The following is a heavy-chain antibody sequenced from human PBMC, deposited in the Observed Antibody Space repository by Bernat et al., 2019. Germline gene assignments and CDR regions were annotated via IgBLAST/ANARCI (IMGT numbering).Heavy chain of an antibody. CDR1: GFTFSSYG. CDR2: ISYDGSNK. Sequence: QVQLVESGGGVVQPGRSLRLSCAASGFTFSSYGMPWVRQAPGKGLEWVAVISYDGSNKYYADSVNGRFTISRDNSKNTLYLQMNSLRAEDTAVYYCAKDGALNPTLRYFDLWGRGTLVTVSS. D-gene: IGHD2-15*01. CDR3: AKDGALNPTLRYFDL. J-gene: IGHJ2*01. V-gene: IGHV3-30*18.